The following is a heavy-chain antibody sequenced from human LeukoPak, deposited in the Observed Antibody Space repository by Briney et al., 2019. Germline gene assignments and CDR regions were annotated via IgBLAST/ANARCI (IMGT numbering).Heavy chain of an antibody. CDR2: IDFSGNT. Sequence: SETLSLTCTVSGGSISSSRYCWGWIRQPPRKGLECIGSIDFSGNTYYNPSPNTRVTISVDTSNNHYSLKLSSVTAADTAVYYCARHWLGRLRFLEWLLNPFDYWGQGTLVTVSS. J-gene: IGHJ4*02. CDR3: ARHWLGRLRFLEWLLNPFDY. CDR1: GGSISSSRYC. V-gene: IGHV4-39*01. D-gene: IGHD3-3*01.